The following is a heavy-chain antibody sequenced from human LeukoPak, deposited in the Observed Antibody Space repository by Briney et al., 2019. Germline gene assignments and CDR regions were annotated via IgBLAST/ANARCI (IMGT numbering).Heavy chain of an antibody. CDR3: SRADYYGSGSPISLDV. J-gene: IGHJ6*04. D-gene: IGHD3-10*01. CDR1: GFTFSDYY. Sequence: GGPLRLSCAASGFTFSDYYMSWVRQAPGKGLEWVGFIRSKAYGGTTEYAASVKGRFTISRDDSKSIAYLQMNSLITEDTAVYYCSRADYYGSGSPISLDVWGKGTTVTVSS. CDR2: IRSKAYGGTT. V-gene: IGHV3-49*04.